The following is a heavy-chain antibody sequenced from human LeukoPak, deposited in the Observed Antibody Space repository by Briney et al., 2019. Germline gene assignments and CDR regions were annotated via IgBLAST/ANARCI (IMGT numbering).Heavy chain of an antibody. CDR3: AKRGAEVGASVAPGDY. V-gene: IGHV3-30*04. Sequence: PGRSLRLSCAASGFTFSSYAMHWVRQAPGKGLEWVAVISYDGSNKYYADSVKGRFSISRDKSKNTVYLQMDSLRAEDTAVYYCAKRGAEVGASVAPGDYWGQGTLLTVSS. D-gene: IGHD1-26*01. CDR2: ISYDGSNK. J-gene: IGHJ4*02. CDR1: GFTFSSYA.